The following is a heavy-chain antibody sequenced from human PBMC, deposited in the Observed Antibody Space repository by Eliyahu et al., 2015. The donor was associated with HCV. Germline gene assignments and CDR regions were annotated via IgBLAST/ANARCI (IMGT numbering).Heavy chain of an antibody. V-gene: IGHV3-21*01. J-gene: IGHJ4*02. CDR3: ARWGYASDY. CDR1: GFTFSSYN. Sequence: EVQLVESGGGLVKPGGSLXLSCSASGFTFSSYNMNWVXQGPGKGLEWVSSISSTSSYIYYADSVKGRFTISRDNAKDSLYLQMNSLRAEDTAVYYCARWGYASDYWGQGTLVTVSS. CDR2: ISSTSSYI. D-gene: IGHD2-15*01.